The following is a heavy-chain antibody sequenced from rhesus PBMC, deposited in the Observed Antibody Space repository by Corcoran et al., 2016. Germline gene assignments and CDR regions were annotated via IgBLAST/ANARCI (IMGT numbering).Heavy chain of an antibody. J-gene: IGHJ5-1*01. CDR2: ISGSGVST. CDR1: GGSISSNY. D-gene: IGHD4-29*01. Sequence: QLQLQESGPGLVKPSETLSLTCAVSGGSISSNYWSWIRQPPGKGLEWIGRISGSGVSTDNNPPLKSVVNISTETSKNQFSLKLTSVTAADTAGYYGARGSSVLYNRFGVWGAGVLVTVSS. V-gene: IGHV4-173*01. CDR3: ARGSSVLYNRFGV.